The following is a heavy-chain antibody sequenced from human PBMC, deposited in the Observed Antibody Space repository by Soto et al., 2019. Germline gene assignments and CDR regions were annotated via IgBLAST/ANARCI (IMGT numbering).Heavy chain of an antibody. CDR2: INQDGSEK. CDR3: ARELIVGPAEYFQH. Sequence: GGSMRLSCAVSGFTLSSYGMTWVRQTPGKGLEWVANINQDGSEKYYVDSVKGRFTISRDNAKNSLYLQMNSLRAEDTAVYYCARELIVGPAEYFQHWGQGTLVTVSS. J-gene: IGHJ1*01. V-gene: IGHV3-7*01. D-gene: IGHD1-26*01. CDR1: GFTLSSYG.